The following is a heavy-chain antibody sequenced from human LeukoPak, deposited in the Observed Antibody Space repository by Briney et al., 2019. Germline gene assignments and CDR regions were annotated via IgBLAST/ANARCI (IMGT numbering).Heavy chain of an antibody. CDR2: INPNSSAT. J-gene: IGHJ4*02. CDR1: GYTFTGYY. D-gene: IGHD2-15*01. V-gene: IGHV1-2*02. Sequence: ASVKVSCKASGYTFTGYYMHWVRQASGQGLELVGWINPNSSATNYAQKFQGSVTMTRDTSISTAYMGLSRLRSDDTAVYYCAREVVASGFDYWGQGTLVTVSS. CDR3: AREVVASGFDY.